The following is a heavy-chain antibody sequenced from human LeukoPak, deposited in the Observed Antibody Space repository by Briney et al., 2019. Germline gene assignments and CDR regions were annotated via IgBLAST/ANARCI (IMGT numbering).Heavy chain of an antibody. D-gene: IGHD3-3*01. V-gene: IGHV3-30-3*01. CDR3: ARDRESDFWSGYYMRYYYYGMDV. Sequence: GGSLRLSCAASGFTFSSYAMHWVRQAPGKGLEWVAVISYDGSNKYYADSVKGRFTISRDNSKNTLYLQMNSLRAEDTAVYYCARDRESDFWSGYYMRYYYYGMDVWGQGTTVTVSS. CDR1: GFTFSSYA. CDR2: ISYDGSNK. J-gene: IGHJ6*02.